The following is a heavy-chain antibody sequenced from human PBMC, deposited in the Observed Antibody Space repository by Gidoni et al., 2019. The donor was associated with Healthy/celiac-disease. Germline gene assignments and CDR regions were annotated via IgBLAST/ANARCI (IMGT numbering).Heavy chain of an antibody. CDR1: GFTFSSYG. CDR2: ISYDGSNK. J-gene: IGHJ4*02. CDR3: AKDESALDY. Sequence: QVQLVESGGGVVQPGRSLRLSCAASGFTFSSYGMHWVRQAPGKGLEWVAVISYDGSNKYYADSVKGRFTISRDNSKNTLYLQMNSLRAEDTAVYYCAKDESALDYWGQGTLVTVSS. V-gene: IGHV3-30*18.